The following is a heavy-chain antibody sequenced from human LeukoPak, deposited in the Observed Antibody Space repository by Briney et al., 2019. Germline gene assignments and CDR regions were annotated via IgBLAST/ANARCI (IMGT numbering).Heavy chain of an antibody. J-gene: IGHJ1*01. CDR2: IIPIFGTA. CDR3: AREARPYYDFWSGYYSNFQH. Sequence: GASVKVSCKASGGTFSSYAISWVRQAPGQGLEWMGGIIPIFGTANYAQKFQGRVTITTDESTSTAYMELSSLRSEDTAVYYCAREARPYYDFWSGYYSNFQHWGQGTLVTVSS. V-gene: IGHV1-69*05. CDR1: GGTFSSYA. D-gene: IGHD3-3*01.